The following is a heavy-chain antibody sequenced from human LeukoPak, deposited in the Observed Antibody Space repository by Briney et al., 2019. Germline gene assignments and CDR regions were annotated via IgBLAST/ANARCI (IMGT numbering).Heavy chain of an antibody. CDR3: ARDFDRMYSSGWYSSETDYYWFDP. J-gene: IGHJ5*02. CDR2: INPNSGGT. Sequence: ASVKVSCKASGYTFTGYYMHWVRQAPGQGLEWMGWINPNSGGTNYAQKFQGRVTMTRDTSISTAYMELSSLRSDDTAVYYCARDFDRMYSSGWYSSETDYYWFDPWGQGTLVTVSS. CDR1: GYTFTGYY. V-gene: IGHV1-2*02. D-gene: IGHD6-19*01.